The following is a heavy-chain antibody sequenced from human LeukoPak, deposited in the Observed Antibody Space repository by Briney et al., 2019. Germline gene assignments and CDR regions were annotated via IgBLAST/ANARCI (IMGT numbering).Heavy chain of an antibody. J-gene: IGHJ4*02. CDR2: IYNSGSKT. CDR3: SKDVVPDSGWDLDY. V-gene: IGHV3-23*05. D-gene: IGHD6-19*01. CDR1: GFSFSTYS. Sequence: GGSLRLSCTASGFSFSTYSMTWVRQGPGKGLEWVSSIYNSGSKTFYADSVKGRFTISRDNSKNTLYLQTNSLTAEDTAIYYCSKDVVPDSGWDLDYWGQGTLVTVSS.